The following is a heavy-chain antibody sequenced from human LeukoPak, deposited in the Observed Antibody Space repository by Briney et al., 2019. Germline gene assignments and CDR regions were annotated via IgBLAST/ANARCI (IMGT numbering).Heavy chain of an antibody. J-gene: IGHJ4*02. D-gene: IGHD6-13*01. CDR3: ARAGYSSSWRPYFFDY. V-gene: IGHV1-2*04. Sequence: ASVKVSCKASGYAFTGYYMHWVRQAPGQGLEWMGWINPNSDSTNYAQKFQGWVTMTRDTSISTVYMELSRPRSDDTAVYYCARAGYSSSWRPYFFDYWGQGTLVTVSS. CDR1: GYAFTGYY. CDR2: INPNSDST.